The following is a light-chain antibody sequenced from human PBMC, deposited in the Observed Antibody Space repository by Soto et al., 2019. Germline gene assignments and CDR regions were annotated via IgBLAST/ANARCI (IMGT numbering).Light chain of an antibody. CDR3: QSSDSSLSGVV. CDR1: SSNNGAGYD. Sequence: QSVLTQPPSVSGAPGQRVSISCTGSSSNNGAGYDVHWYQQLPGTAPKLLIYGNSNRPSGVPDRFSGSKSGTSASLAITGLHAEDEADYYCQSSDSSLSGVVFGGGTKLTVL. J-gene: IGLJ2*01. V-gene: IGLV1-40*01. CDR2: GNS.